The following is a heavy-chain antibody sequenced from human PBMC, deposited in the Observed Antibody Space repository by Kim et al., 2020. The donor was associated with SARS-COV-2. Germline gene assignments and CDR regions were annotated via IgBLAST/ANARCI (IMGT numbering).Heavy chain of an antibody. D-gene: IGHD4-17*01. CDR3: GREHDYGDYIAH. J-gene: IGHJ4*02. Sequence: GGSLRLSCTASGGSLSTYAMHWVRQAPGKGLEWLALLSYDGSDEYYADSVKGRFAISRDQSKNMFYLQMNSLTPEDTAIYYCGREHDYGDYIAHWGQGTLVTVSS. V-gene: IGHV3-30*09. CDR1: GGSLSTYA. CDR2: LSYDGSDE.